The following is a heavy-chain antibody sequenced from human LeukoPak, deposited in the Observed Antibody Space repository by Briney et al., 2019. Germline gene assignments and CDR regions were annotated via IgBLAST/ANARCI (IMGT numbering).Heavy chain of an antibody. V-gene: IGHV4-59*12. Sequence: SETLSLTCTVSGGAISGYYWSWIRQPPGKGLEWIGYIYYSGSTNYNPSLKSRVTISVDTSKNQFSLKLSSVTAADTAVYYCARDLVGMDVWGQGTTVTVSS. D-gene: IGHD2-8*02. J-gene: IGHJ6*02. CDR3: ARDLVGMDV. CDR1: GGAISGYY. CDR2: IYYSGST.